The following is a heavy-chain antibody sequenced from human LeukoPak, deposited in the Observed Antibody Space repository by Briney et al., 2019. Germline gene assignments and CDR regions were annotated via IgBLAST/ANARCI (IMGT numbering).Heavy chain of an antibody. V-gene: IGHV3-23*01. D-gene: IGHD3-10*01. CDR1: GFTFSSYA. J-gene: IGHJ4*02. CDR3: AKDLYYYGSGPLLDY. CDR2: ISGSGGST. Sequence: TGGSLRLSCAASGFTFSSYAMSWVRQAPGKGLEWVSAISGSGGSTYYADSVKGRFTISRDNSKNTLYLQMNSLRAEDTAVYYCAKDLYYYGSGPLLDYWGQGTLVTVSS.